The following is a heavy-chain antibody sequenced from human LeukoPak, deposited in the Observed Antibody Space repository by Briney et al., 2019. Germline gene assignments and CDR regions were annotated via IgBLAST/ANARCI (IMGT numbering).Heavy chain of an antibody. CDR3: ARGTLGWLQAPAILGNDY. J-gene: IGHJ4*02. CDR2: ISGSGGST. D-gene: IGHD5-24*01. CDR1: GFTFSSYA. V-gene: IGHV3-23*01. Sequence: GGSLRLSCAASGFTFSSYAMSWVRQAPGKGLEWVSAISGSGGSTYYADSVKGRFTISRDNSKNTLYLQMNSLRAEDTAVYYCARGTLGWLQAPAILGNDYWGQGTLVTVSS.